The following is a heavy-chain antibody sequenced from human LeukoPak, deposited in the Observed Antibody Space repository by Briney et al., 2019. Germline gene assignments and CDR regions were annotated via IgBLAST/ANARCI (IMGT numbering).Heavy chain of an antibody. V-gene: IGHV4-31*11. D-gene: IGHD2-15*01. CDR1: GGSFSGYY. Sequence: SETLSLTCAVYGGSFSGYYWIWIRQHPGKGLEWIWYIYYSGSNYYNPSLKSRVTISVDTSKNHFSLKLTPGTAADTAVYSCAGCSGGSPIDAFHIWGQGTMVTVSS. CDR2: IYYSGSN. J-gene: IGHJ3*02. CDR3: AGCSGGSPIDAFHI.